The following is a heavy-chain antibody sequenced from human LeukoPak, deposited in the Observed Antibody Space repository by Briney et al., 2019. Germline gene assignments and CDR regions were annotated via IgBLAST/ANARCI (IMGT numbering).Heavy chain of an antibody. D-gene: IGHD3-10*01. V-gene: IGHV3-48*03. J-gene: IGHJ4*02. Sequence: GGSLRLSCAASGFIFSSYEMNWVRQAPGKALEWVSYISSSSSTIYYADSVKGRFTISRDNSESTLFLLGSSLRAEDTAVYYCAKGTYVALDYWGQGTLVTVSS. CDR3: AKGTYVALDY. CDR2: ISSSSSTI. CDR1: GFIFSSYE.